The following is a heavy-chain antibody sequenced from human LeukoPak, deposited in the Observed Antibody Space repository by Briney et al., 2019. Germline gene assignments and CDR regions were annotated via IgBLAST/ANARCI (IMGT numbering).Heavy chain of an antibody. CDR3: ASTPLFGELYF. Sequence: SETLSLTCTVSGGSISSSSSYWGWIRQPPGKGLEWIGYIYYSGSTNYNPSLKSRVTISVDTSKNQFSLKLSSVTAADTAVYYCASTPLFGELYFWGQGTLVTVS. CDR1: GGSISSSSSY. V-gene: IGHV4-61*05. D-gene: IGHD3-10*02. J-gene: IGHJ4*02. CDR2: IYYSGST.